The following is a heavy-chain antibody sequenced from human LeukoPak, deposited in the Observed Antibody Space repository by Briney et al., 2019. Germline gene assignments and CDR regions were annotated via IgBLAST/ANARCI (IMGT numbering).Heavy chain of an antibody. CDR2: IKQDGSEK. V-gene: IGHV3-7*01. D-gene: IGHD1-26*01. J-gene: IGHJ4*02. Sequence: GGSLRLSCAASGFTFSSHGMHWVRQAPGKGLEWVANIKQDGSEKYYVDSVKGRFTISRDNAKNSLYLQMNSLRAEDAAVYYCARRRGSYCFDYWGQGTLVTVSS. CDR3: ARRRGSYCFDY. CDR1: GFTFSSHG.